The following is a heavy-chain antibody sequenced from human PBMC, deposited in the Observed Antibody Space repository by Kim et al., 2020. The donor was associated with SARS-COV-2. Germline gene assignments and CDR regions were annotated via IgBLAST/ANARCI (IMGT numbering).Heavy chain of an antibody. CDR2: INHSGST. D-gene: IGHD3-10*01. J-gene: IGHJ5*02. Sequence: SETLSLTCAVYGGSFSGYYWSWIRQPPGKGLEWIGEINHSGSTNYNPSLKSRVTISVDTSKNQFSLKLSSVTAADTAVYYCARGPWGFGELLPRRYNWFDPWGQGTLVTVSS. CDR3: ARGPWGFGELLPRRYNWFDP. CDR1: GGSFSGYY. V-gene: IGHV4-34*01.